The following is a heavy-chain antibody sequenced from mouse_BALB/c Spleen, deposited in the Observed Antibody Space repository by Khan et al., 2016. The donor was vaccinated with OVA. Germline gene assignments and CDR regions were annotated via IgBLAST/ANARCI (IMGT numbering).Heavy chain of an antibody. J-gene: IGHJ2*01. Sequence: EVELVESGGDLVKPGGSLKLSCAASGFTFSSYVMSWVRQTPEKRLEWVASISSGGSTYYPDSVKGRFTIFRNNARNILYLQMSSMRPEDTAMYSCANEAYRYDEYYFNYWGQGTTLTVSS. CDR1: GFTFSSYV. D-gene: IGHD2-14*01. CDR2: ISSGGST. V-gene: IGHV5-6-5*01. CDR3: ANEAYRYDEYYFNY.